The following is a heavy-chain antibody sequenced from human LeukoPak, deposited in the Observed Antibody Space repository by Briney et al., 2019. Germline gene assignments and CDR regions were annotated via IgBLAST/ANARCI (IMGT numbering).Heavy chain of an antibody. CDR2: ISSSSSTI. CDR3: ARGRTTGSDY. Sequence: SGGSLRLSCAASGFTFSSYSMNWVRQAPGKGLEWVSYISSSSSTIYYADSVKGRFTISRDNAKNSLYLQMNSLRAEDTAVYYCARGRTTGSDYWGQGTLVTVSS. CDR1: GFTFSSYS. J-gene: IGHJ4*02. V-gene: IGHV3-48*01. D-gene: IGHD4-4*01.